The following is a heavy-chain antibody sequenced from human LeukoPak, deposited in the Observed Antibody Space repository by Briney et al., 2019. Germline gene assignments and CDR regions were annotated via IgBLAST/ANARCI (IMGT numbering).Heavy chain of an antibody. V-gene: IGHV3-21*01. J-gene: IGHJ4*02. D-gene: IGHD6-6*01. CDR2: ISSSSSYI. Sequence: KTGGSLRLSCAASGFTFSSYEMNWVRQAPGKGLEWVSSISSSSSYIYYADSVKGRFTISRDNAKNSLYLQMNSLRAEDTAVYYCARGGFGGSSSSPPIDYWGQGTLVTVSS. CDR3: ARGGFGGSSSSPPIDY. CDR1: GFTFSSYE.